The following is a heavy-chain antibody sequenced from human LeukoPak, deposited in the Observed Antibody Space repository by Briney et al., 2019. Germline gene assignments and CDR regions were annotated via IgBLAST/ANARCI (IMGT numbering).Heavy chain of an antibody. Sequence: SGGSLRLSCAASGFTFIDYYMSWFRQAPGRGREWVSYISSSSSYTDYADSVKGRFTISRDNAKNSLNLQMNSLRAEDTAVYYCARDSGYSGYSDYWGQGTLVTVSS. V-gene: IGHV3-11*05. D-gene: IGHD5-12*01. CDR1: GFTFIDYY. CDR2: ISSSSSYT. J-gene: IGHJ4*02. CDR3: ARDSGYSGYSDY.